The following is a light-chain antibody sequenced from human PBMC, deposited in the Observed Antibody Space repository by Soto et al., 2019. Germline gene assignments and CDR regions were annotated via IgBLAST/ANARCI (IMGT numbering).Light chain of an antibody. CDR2: DAS. CDR3: QQRRSGRVP. CDR1: QSVSSY. V-gene: IGKV3-11*01. Sequence: EIVLTQSPATLSLSPGERATLSCRASQSVSSYLAWYQQKPGQAPRLLIYDASNRATGIPARFSGSGSGTACPLTTSSLDPEVWSVYYCQQRRSGRVPFGQGTGLDFK. J-gene: IGKJ5*01.